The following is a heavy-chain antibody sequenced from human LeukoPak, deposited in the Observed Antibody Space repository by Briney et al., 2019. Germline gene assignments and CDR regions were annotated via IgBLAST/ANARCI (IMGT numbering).Heavy chain of an antibody. V-gene: IGHV4-59*11. CDR3: ARVNSSGGYFDY. CDR1: GGSISSHY. CDR2: IYYSGST. Sequence: SETLSLTCTVSGGSISSHYWSWIRQPPGKGLEWIGYIYYSGSTNYNPSLKSRVTISVDTSKNQFSLKLSSVTAADTAVYYCARVNSSGGYFDYWGQGTLVTVSS. J-gene: IGHJ4*02. D-gene: IGHD6-25*01.